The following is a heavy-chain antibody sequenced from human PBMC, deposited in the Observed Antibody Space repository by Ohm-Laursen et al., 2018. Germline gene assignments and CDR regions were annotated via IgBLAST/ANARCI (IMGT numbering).Heavy chain of an antibody. CDR2: ISGSGDGT. CDR1: GFTFSTYA. V-gene: IGHV3-23*01. D-gene: IGHD2-21*02. J-gene: IGHJ4*02. Sequence: GSLRLSCTASGFTFSTYAMAWVRQAPGMGLERVSGISGSGDGTSYADSVKGRFTISRDNSRNTLFLQMNSLRADDTAIYYCVKDASAVTALYYEHWGQGTLVTVSS. CDR3: VKDASAVTALYYEH.